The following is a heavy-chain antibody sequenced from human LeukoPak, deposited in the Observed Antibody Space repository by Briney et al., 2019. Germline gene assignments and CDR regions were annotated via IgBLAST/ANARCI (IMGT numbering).Heavy chain of an antibody. D-gene: IGHD2-8*01. CDR3: AKDRCSNGVGCYYYYMDV. CDR2: TSSSSIYI. J-gene: IGHJ6*03. Sequence: GGSLRLSCEVSGFTSSTYTMNWVRQAPGKGLEWVSSTSSSSIYIYYADSVKGRFTISRDSSKNILYLQMNSLRAEDTAVYYCAKDRCSNGVGCYYYYMDVWGKGTTVTISS. V-gene: IGHV3-21*01. CDR1: GFTSSTYT.